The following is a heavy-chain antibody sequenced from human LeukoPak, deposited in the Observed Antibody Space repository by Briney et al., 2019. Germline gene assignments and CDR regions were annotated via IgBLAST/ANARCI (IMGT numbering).Heavy chain of an antibody. Sequence: GGSLRLSCAASGFTFSSCALSWVRQAPGKGLEWVSGISDTGGSTYYADSVKGRLTISRDNFKNTLYLQMSGLRADDTAVYYCAKEIQHYYGSGSDYWGQGTLVTVSS. CDR1: GFTFSSCA. CDR3: AKEIQHYYGSGSDY. CDR2: ISDTGGST. D-gene: IGHD3-10*01. J-gene: IGHJ4*02. V-gene: IGHV3-23*01.